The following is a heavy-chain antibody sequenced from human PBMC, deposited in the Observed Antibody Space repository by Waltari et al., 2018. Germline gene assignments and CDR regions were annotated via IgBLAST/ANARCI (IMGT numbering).Heavy chain of an antibody. CDR2: VLSTGKT. J-gene: IGHJ4*02. Sequence: QLQESGPGLVKPSGTLSLSCAVSGDSVPSANWWGWVRQSPQRGLEGIGQVLSTGKTNYSPSFASRVTMSLDASNNQFSLKVTSATAADTAVYYCARDRGRGLYLDVWGPGTLVTVSP. D-gene: IGHD2-15*01. V-gene: IGHV4-4*02. CDR3: ARDRGRGLYLDV. CDR1: GDSVPSANW.